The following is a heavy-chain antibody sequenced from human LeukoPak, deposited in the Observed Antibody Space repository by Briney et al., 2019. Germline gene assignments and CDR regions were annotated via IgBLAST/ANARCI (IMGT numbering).Heavy chain of an antibody. V-gene: IGHV1-8*01. CDR1: GYTFTSYD. CDR3: ARVSHRSRDGYNWPF. CDR2: MNPNSGNT. D-gene: IGHD5-24*01. Sequence: ASVKVSCKASGYTFTSYDINWVRQATGQGPEWMGWMNPNSGNTGYAQKFQGRVTMTRNTSISTAYMELSSLRSGDTAVYYCARVSHRSRDGYNWPFWGQGTLVTVSS. J-gene: IGHJ4*02.